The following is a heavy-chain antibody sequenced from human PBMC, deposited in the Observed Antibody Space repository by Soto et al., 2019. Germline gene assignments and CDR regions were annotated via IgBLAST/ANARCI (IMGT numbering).Heavy chain of an antibody. V-gene: IGHV1-8*01. J-gene: IGHJ4*02. D-gene: IGHD3-22*01. CDR2: MNRNSGNT. CDR1: GYTFTSYD. Sequence: GASVKVSCKASGYTFTSYDINWVRQATGQGLEWMGWMNRNSGNTGYAQKFQGWVTMTRDKSISTADMELSRLRSDDTAVYYCARGGSVMYYYDSSGYNYTYCDYWGKGRLVTVSS. CDR3: ARGGSVMYYYDSSGYNYTYCDY.